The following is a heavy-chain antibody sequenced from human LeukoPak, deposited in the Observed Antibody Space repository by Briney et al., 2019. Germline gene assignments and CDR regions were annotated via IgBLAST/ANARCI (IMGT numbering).Heavy chain of an antibody. CDR3: ARVGAYYDILTGYDY. CDR2: IYPGDSDT. Sequence: GESLKISCKGSGYSFTSYWIDLVRQMPGKGLEWMGIIYPGDSDTRYPPSFQGQVTISADKSISTAYLQWSSLKASDTAMYYCARVGAYYDILTGYDYWGQGTLVTVSS. CDR1: GYSFTSYW. J-gene: IGHJ4*02. D-gene: IGHD3-9*01. V-gene: IGHV5-51*01.